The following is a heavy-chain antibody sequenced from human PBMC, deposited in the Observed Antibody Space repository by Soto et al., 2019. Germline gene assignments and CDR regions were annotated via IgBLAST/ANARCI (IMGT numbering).Heavy chain of an antibody. CDR2: INSDGRTA. CDR1: GFTFIDFC. V-gene: IGHV3-74*01. J-gene: IGHJ6*01. Sequence: WESXRLSCSASGFTFIDFCLHWFRQAPEKGLVWVSRINSDGRTANYADSVKGRFTISRDNAKNTLYLQMNRLRAEDTAVYYCERGKSYYDVEVWGQGTTV. CDR3: ERGKSYYDVEV.